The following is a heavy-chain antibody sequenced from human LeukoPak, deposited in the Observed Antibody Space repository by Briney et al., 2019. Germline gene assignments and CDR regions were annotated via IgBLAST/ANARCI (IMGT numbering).Heavy chain of an antibody. D-gene: IGHD3-9*01. CDR3: TSELRSFDWYYYYGMDV. CDR2: IRSKVNTYAT. Sequence: GGSLRLSCAASGFTFSSYAMHWVRQASGKGLEWVGRIRSKVNTYATTYAASVKGRFTISGDDSKNTAYLQMTYLKSEDTAVYYCTSELRSFDWYYYYGMDVWGQGTTVTVSS. J-gene: IGHJ6*02. CDR1: GFTFSSYA. V-gene: IGHV3-73*01.